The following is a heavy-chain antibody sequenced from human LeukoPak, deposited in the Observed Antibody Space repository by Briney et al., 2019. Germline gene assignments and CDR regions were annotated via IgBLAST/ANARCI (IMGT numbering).Heavy chain of an antibody. CDR3: ARAGDIVVVPAGKRNYYYRDV. D-gene: IGHD2-2*01. CDR2: INPTGGST. CDR1: GYTFTSYY. V-gene: IGHV1-46*01. J-gene: IGHJ6*03. Sequence: GASVKVSCKASGYTFTSYYMRWVRQAPGQGREWRGIINPTGGSTSYAQKFQGRVTMTRDMSTSTVYMELSSLRSEDTAVYYCARAGDIVVVPAGKRNYYYRDVWGKGTTVTISS.